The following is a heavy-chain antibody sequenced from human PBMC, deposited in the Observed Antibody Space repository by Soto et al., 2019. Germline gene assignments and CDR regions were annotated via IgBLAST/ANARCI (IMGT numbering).Heavy chain of an antibody. CDR1: GGSISKSNYF. Sequence: SETLSLTCTVSGGSISKSNYFWGWIRQAPGKGLEWIASILYTGTPSYNSSLKSRVAISVDTSKNQFSLKLNSVTAADTAVSYCARLGWGNGDSDYWGQGTQVTVSS. V-gene: IGHV4-39*01. CDR3: ARLGWGNGDSDY. CDR2: ILYTGTP. D-gene: IGHD2-21*01. J-gene: IGHJ4*02.